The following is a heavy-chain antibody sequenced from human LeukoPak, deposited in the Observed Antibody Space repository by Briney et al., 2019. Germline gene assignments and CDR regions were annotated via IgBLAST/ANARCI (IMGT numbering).Heavy chain of an antibody. V-gene: IGHV3-15*01. CDR3: TTGAYDSSGYYYLDY. D-gene: IGHD3-22*01. Sequence: GSLRLSCAASGFTFSNAWMSWVRQAPGKGLEWVGRIKSKTDGETTDYAAPVKGRFTISRDDSKNTLYLQMNSLKTEDTAVYYCTTGAYDSSGYYYLDYWGQGTLVTVSS. CDR1: GFTFSNAW. CDR2: IKSKTDGETT. J-gene: IGHJ4*02.